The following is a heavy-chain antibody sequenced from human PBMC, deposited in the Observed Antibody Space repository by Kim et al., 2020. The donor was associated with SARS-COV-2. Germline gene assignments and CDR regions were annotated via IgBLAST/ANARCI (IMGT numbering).Heavy chain of an antibody. CDR1: GGSISSYY. D-gene: IGHD6-13*01. CDR2: INTSGST. J-gene: IGHJ4*02. V-gene: IGHV4-4*07. Sequence: SETLSLTCTVSGGSISSYYWSWIRQPAGKGLEWIGRINTSGSTNYNPSLKSRGTMSVDTYKNQFSLKLSSVTAADTAAYYCSEERRDSRKLGVGVWGQGT. CDR3: SEERRDSRKLGVGV.